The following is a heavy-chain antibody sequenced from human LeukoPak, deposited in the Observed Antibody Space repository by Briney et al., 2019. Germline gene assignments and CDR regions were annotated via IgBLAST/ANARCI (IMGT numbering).Heavy chain of an antibody. J-gene: IGHJ4*02. CDR1: GYTFSGYY. D-gene: IGHD6-13*01. V-gene: IGHV1-2*02. Sequence: ASVKVSCKASGYTFSGYYMHWVRQAPGQGLEWMGWINPNSGGTNYAQKFQGRVTMTRDTSISTAYMELSRLRSDDTAVYCCASMYSSSWYYFDYWGRGTLVTVSS. CDR2: INPNSGGT. CDR3: ASMYSSSWYYFDY.